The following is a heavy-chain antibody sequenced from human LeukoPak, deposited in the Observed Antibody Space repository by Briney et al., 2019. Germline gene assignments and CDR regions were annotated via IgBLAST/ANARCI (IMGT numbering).Heavy chain of an antibody. D-gene: IGHD2-15*01. Sequence: ASVKVSCKASGYTFTSYGISWVRQAPGQELEWMGWISAYNGNTNYAQKLQGRVTMTTDTSTSTAYMELRSLRSDDTAVYYCARVCSGGSCYSDYFDYWGQGTLVTVSS. CDR1: GYTFTSYG. CDR3: ARVCSGGSCYSDYFDY. V-gene: IGHV1-18*01. CDR2: ISAYNGNT. J-gene: IGHJ4*02.